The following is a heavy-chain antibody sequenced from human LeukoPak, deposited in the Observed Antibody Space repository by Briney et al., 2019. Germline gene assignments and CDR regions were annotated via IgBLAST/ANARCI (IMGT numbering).Heavy chain of an antibody. D-gene: IGHD3-10*01. Sequence: SETLSLICSVSGGSITSYFWIWVRQSPGKGLECVGYIYYSGSTNYNPSLTSRVTISVDTSKNQFSLKLSSVTAADTAVYYCARRGGSGRDDAFHIWGQGTMVIVSS. V-gene: IGHV4-59*08. J-gene: IGHJ3*02. CDR1: GGSITSYF. CDR2: IYYSGST. CDR3: ARRGGSGRDDAFHI.